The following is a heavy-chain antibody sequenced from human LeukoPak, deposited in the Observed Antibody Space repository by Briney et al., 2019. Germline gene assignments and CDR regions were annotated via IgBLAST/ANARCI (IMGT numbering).Heavy chain of an antibody. D-gene: IGHD6-19*01. CDR1: GFTFDDYA. CDR3: ARNPVAGRIS. Sequence: PGGSLRLSCAASGFTFDDYAMHWVRQAPGKGLEWVSSISSSSSYIYYADSVKGRFTISRDNAKNSLYLQMNSLRAEDTAVYYCARNPVAGRISWGQGTLVTVSS. V-gene: IGHV3-21*01. CDR2: ISSSSSYI. J-gene: IGHJ4*02.